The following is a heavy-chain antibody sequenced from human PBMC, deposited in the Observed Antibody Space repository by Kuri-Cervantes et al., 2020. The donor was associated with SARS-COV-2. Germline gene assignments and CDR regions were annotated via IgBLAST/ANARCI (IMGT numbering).Heavy chain of an antibody. CDR2: MNPNSGNT. V-gene: IGHV1-8*01. J-gene: IGHJ4*02. D-gene: IGHD5-18*01. CDR3: ARGLPRDPFDY. Sequence: ASVKVSCKASGYTFTSYDINWVRQATGQGLEWMGWMNPNSGNTNYAQKLQGRVTMTTDTSTSTAYMELRSLRSDDTAVYYCARGLPRDPFDYWGQGTLVTVSS. CDR1: GYTFTSYD.